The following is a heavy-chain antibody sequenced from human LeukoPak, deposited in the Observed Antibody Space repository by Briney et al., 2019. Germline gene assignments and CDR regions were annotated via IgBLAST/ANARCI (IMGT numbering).Heavy chain of an antibody. Sequence: SETLSLTCTVSGGSISDYYWIWIRQPPGKGLEWVGHISNKGKTNYNPSLESRVTISLDTSQNQFSLKLTSLTAADTAVYYCARHVGVVTAGRALDYWGQGTLVTVSS. D-gene: IGHD2-21*02. J-gene: IGHJ4*02. V-gene: IGHV4-59*08. CDR3: ARHVGVVTAGRALDY. CDR1: GGSISDYY. CDR2: ISNKGKT.